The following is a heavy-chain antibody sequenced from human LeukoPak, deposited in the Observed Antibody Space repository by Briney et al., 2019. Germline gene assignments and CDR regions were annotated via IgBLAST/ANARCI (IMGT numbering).Heavy chain of an antibody. J-gene: IGHJ5*02. CDR2: IYYSGST. CDR1: GGSFSTYY. CDR3: ARVVDRVLFDL. V-gene: IGHV4-59*12. Sequence: SETLSLTCTLSGGSFSTYYWSWIRQPPGKGLEWIGFIYYSGSTNYNPSLKSRVTMSVDTSMNQLSLKLNSVTAADTAIYYCARVVDRVLFDLWGQGTLVTVSS. D-gene: IGHD3-10*01.